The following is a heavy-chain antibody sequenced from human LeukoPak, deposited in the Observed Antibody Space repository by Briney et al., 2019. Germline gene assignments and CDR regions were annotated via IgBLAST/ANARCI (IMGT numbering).Heavy chain of an antibody. CDR3: ARDPHTRRAFDI. V-gene: IGHV4-59*06. CDR1: GGSISSYY. J-gene: IGHJ3*02. D-gene: IGHD2-2*02. CDR2: IYYSGST. Sequence: SETLPLTCTVSGGSISSYYWSWIRQHPGKGLEWIGYIYYSGSTYYNPSLKSRVTISVDTSKNQFSLKLSSVTAADTAVYYCARDPHTRRAFDIWGQGTMVTVSS.